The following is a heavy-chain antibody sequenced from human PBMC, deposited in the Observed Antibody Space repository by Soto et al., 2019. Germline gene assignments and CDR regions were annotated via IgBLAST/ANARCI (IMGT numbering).Heavy chain of an antibody. D-gene: IGHD1-26*01. CDR2: TYYRSKWYN. CDR3: TSYSHSVGFDN. J-gene: IGHJ4*02. CDR1: GDSVSSKSAA. V-gene: IGHV6-1*01. Sequence: SQTLSLTCAISGDSVSSKSAALNWIRQSPSRGLEWLGRTYYRSKWYNDYAVSVKSRITISPDTSKNQVSLQLNSVTPEDTAVYYFTSYSHSVGFDNWGQEPLVTVSS.